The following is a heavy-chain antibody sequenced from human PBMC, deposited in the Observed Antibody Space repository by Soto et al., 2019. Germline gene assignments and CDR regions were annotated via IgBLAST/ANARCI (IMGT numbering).Heavy chain of an antibody. D-gene: IGHD5-12*01. CDR3: ARAYGGYADY. V-gene: IGHV4-59*01. CDR1: GGSISSYY. J-gene: IGHJ4*02. CDR2: IYYSGST. Sequence: QVQLQESGPGLVKPSETLSLTCTVSGGSISSYYWSWIRQPPGKGLEWIGYIYYSGSTKYNPPLKSRVTISVDTSKNQFSLKLSSVTAADTAVYYCARAYGGYADYWGQGALVTVSS.